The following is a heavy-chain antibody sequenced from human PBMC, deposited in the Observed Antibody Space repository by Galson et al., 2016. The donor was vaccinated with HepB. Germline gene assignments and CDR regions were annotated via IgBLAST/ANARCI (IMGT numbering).Heavy chain of an antibody. CDR1: GFVLGSYG. CDR2: ISYDGRKR. J-gene: IGHJ6*04. CDR3: VQGSTAPAV. D-gene: IGHD1-26*01. V-gene: IGHV3-30*19. Sequence: SLRLSCAASGFVLGSYGMHWVRQAPGKGLDWVAFISYDGRKRHYADSVRGRFTISRDNSKNTLFLQMDSLRPEDTAVYYCVQGSTAPAVWGKGTTVTVSS.